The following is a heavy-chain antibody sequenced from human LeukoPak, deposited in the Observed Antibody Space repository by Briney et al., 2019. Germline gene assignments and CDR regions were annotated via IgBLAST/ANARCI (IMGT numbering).Heavy chain of an antibody. D-gene: IGHD2-15*01. CDR1: GFTFSSYA. J-gene: IGHJ3*02. CDR3: AKNDRVLLLQVYAFDI. V-gene: IGHV3-23*01. CDR2: ISGSGGST. Sequence: GGSLRLSCAASGFTFSSYAMSWVRQAPGKGLEWVSAISGSGGSTYYADSVKGRFTISRDNSKDTLYLQMNSLRAEDTAVYYCAKNDRVLLLQVYAFDIWGQGTMVTVSS.